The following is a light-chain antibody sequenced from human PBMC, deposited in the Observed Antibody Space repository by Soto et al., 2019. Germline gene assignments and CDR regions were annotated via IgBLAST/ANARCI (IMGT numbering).Light chain of an antibody. V-gene: IGLV2-14*01. CDR1: SSDVGGYNY. Sequence: QSVLTQPASVSGSPGQSITISCSGTSSDVGGYNYVSWYQQHPGKAPKVMIYEVSNRPSGVSNRFSGSKSGNTASLTISGLQAEDEAVYYCSSYTSSSTPWVFGGGTKVTVL. CDR3: SSYTSSSTPWV. J-gene: IGLJ3*02. CDR2: EVS.